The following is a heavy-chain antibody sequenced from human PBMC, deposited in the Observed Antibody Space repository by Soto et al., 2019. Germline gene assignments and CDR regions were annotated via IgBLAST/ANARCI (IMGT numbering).Heavy chain of an antibody. CDR2: IYYSGST. CDR3: ARAARQKHVDTHDSPWYFDY. CDR1: GGSISSYY. D-gene: IGHD5-18*01. Sequence: QVQLQESGPGLVKPSETLSLTCTVSGGSISSYYWSWIRQPPGKVLEWIGYIYYSGSTNYNPSLKSRVTISVDTSKNQFSLKLSSVTAADTAVYYCARAARQKHVDTHDSPWYFDYWGQGTLVTVSS. V-gene: IGHV4-59*01. J-gene: IGHJ4*02.